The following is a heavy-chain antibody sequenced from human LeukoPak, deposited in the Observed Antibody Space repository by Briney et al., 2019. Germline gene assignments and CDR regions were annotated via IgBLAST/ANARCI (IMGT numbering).Heavy chain of an antibody. J-gene: IGHJ6*02. D-gene: IGHD5-18*01. CDR1: GFTFSSNG. CDR2: IWHDGSAK. V-gene: IGHV3-7*01. CDR3: ARDRSGYSYGNGMDV. Sequence: GGSLRLSCAASGFTFSSNGMSWVRQAPGKGLEWVANIWHDGSAKYYADSVKGRFTISRDNSKNTLYLQMNSLRAEDTAVYYCARDRSGYSYGNGMDVWGQGTTVTVSS.